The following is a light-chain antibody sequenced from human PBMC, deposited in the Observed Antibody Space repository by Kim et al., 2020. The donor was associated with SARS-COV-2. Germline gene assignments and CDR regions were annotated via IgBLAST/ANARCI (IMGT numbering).Light chain of an antibody. V-gene: IGLV2-11*01. CDR1: SSDIGGYKY. CDR3: CSYAGRYRYV. Sequence: QSALAQPRSVSGSPGHSVTISCTGTSSDIGGYKYVSWYQQYPGKAPKVIIYNVTKRPSGVPDRFSGSKSVNTASLTISGLQVDDEADYYCCSYAGRYRYVFGTGTKVTVL. J-gene: IGLJ1*01. CDR2: NVT.